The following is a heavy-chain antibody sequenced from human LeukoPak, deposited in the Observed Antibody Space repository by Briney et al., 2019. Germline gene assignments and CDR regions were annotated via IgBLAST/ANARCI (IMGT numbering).Heavy chain of an antibody. Sequence: SETLSLTCAVYGGSFSGYYWSWIRQPPGKGLEWIGEINHSGSTNYNPSLKSRVTISVDTSKNQFSLKLSSVTAADTAVYYCARSYHDYVWGSYRPFDYWGQGTLVTVSS. CDR1: GGSFSGYY. V-gene: IGHV4-34*01. CDR3: ARSYHDYVWGSYRPFDY. J-gene: IGHJ4*02. D-gene: IGHD3-16*02. CDR2: INHSGST.